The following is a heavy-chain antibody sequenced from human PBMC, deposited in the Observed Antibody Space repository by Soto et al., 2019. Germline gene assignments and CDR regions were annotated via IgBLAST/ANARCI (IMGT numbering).Heavy chain of an antibody. CDR1: GYTFTSYY. J-gene: IGHJ6*02. D-gene: IGHD6-13*01. Sequence: QVQLVQSGAEVKKPGASVKVSCKASGYTFTSYYMHWVRQAHGQGLEWMGIINPSGGSTSYAQKFKGKVTMTTEMSTSTDYMELSILGYEHPGVYYCAREDRKRSSRWYPGPRYYYYGMDVWGPGTTVTVS. V-gene: IGHV1-46*01. CDR2: INPSGGST. CDR3: AREDRKRSSRWYPGPRYYYYGMDV.